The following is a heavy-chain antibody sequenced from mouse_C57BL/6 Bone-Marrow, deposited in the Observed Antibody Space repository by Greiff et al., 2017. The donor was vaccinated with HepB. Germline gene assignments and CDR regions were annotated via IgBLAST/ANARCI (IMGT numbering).Heavy chain of an antibody. J-gene: IGHJ2*01. V-gene: IGHV1-64*01. D-gene: IGHD3-1*01. Sequence: VQLQQPGAELVKPGASVKLSCKASGYTFTSYWMHWVKQRPGQGLEWIGMIHPNSGSTNYNEKFKSKATLTVDKSSSTAYKQLSSLTSEDSAVYYCARGGLTRDFGCWGQSTTLTVSS. CDR2: IHPNSGST. CDR3: ARGGLTRDFGC. CDR1: GYTFTSYW.